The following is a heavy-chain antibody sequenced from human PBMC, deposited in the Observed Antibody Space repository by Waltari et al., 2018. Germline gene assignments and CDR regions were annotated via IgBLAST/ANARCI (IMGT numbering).Heavy chain of an antibody. CDR2: IDWDDDK. CDR3: ARMISSSWYRYFDY. Sequence: QVTLRESGPALVKPTQTLTLTCTFSGFSLSTSGICVSWIRQPPGKALEWLALIDWDDDKYYSTSLKTRLTSSRDTSKNQVVLTMTNMDPVDTATYYCARMISSSWYRYFDYWGQGTLVTVSS. J-gene: IGHJ4*02. D-gene: IGHD6-13*01. CDR1: GFSLSTSGIC. V-gene: IGHV2-70*01.